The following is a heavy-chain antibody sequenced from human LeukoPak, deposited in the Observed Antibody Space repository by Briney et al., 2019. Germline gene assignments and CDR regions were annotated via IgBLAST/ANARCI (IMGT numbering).Heavy chain of an antibody. Sequence: SETLSLTCTVSGYSISSGYYWGWIRQPPGKGLEWIGSIYHSGSTYYNPSLKSRVTISVDTSKDQFSLKLSSVTAADTAIYYCAREYGSGSYDTRWGQGTLVTVSS. D-gene: IGHD3-10*01. V-gene: IGHV4-38-2*02. CDR1: GYSISSGYY. J-gene: IGHJ4*02. CDR3: AREYGSGSYDTR. CDR2: IYHSGST.